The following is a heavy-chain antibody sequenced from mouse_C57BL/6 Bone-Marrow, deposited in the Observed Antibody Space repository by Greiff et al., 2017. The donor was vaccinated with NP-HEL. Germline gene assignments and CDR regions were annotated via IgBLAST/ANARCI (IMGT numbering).Heavy chain of an antibody. Sequence: EVKLKESGTVLARPGASVKMSCKTSGYTFTSYWMHWVKQRPGQGLEWIGAIYPGNSDTSYNQKFKGKAKLTAVTSASTAYMELSSLTNEDSAVYYCTLNWDVKGYAMDYWGQGTSVTVSS. J-gene: IGHJ4*01. V-gene: IGHV1-5*01. CDR3: TLNWDVKGYAMDY. CDR2: IYPGNSDT. D-gene: IGHD4-1*01. CDR1: GYTFTSYW.